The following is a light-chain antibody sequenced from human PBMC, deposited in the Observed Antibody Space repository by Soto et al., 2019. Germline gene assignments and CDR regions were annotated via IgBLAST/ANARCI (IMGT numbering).Light chain of an antibody. CDR1: QSVSSSY. CDR3: QQYGSSPTWT. Sequence: EIVLTQSPATLSLSPGERATLSCRASQSVSSSYLAWYLQKPGQAPRLLIYGASSRATGIPDRFSGSGSGTDFTLTISRLEHEEFAVYYCQQYGSSPTWTFGQGTKVDI. J-gene: IGKJ1*01. CDR2: GAS. V-gene: IGKV3-20*01.